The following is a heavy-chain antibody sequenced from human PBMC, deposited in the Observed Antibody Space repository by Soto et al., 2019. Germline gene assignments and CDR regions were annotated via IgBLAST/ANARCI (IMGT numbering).Heavy chain of an antibody. CDR1: GGTFSSYA. V-gene: IGHV1-69*01. Sequence: QVQLVQSGAEVKKPGSSVKVSCKASGGTFSSYAISWVRQAPGQGLEWMGGIIPIFGTANYAQKFQGRVTITADESTSTAYMELSSLRSEDTVVYYCARGGVRIAVAGSLFDPWGQGTLVTVSS. D-gene: IGHD6-19*01. J-gene: IGHJ5*02. CDR3: ARGGVRIAVAGSLFDP. CDR2: IIPIFGTA.